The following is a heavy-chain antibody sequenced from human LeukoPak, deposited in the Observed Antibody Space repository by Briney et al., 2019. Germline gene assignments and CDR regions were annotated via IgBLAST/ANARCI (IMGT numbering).Heavy chain of an antibody. CDR2: ISGSGGST. D-gene: IGHD4-23*01. Sequence: SGGSLRLSCAASGFTFSSYAMSWVRQAPGKGLEWVSAISGSGGSTYYADSVKGRFTISRDNSKNTLYLQMNSLRAEDTAVYYCADGGNSGRDGYWGQGTLVTVSS. CDR3: ADGGNSGRDGY. V-gene: IGHV3-23*01. CDR1: GFTFSSYA. J-gene: IGHJ4*02.